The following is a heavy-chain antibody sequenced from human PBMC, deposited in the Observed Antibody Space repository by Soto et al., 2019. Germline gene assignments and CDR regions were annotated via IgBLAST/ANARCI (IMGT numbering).Heavy chain of an antibody. CDR1: GFTFSSYA. V-gene: IGHV3-23*01. CDR2: ISGSGGST. Sequence: GGSLRLSCAASGFTFSSYAMSWVRQAPGKGLEWVSAISGSGGSTYYADSVKGRFTISRDNPKNTLYLQMNSLRAEDTAVYYCAKGTSKWELLKTFDYWGQGTLVTVSS. J-gene: IGHJ4*02. CDR3: AKGTSKWELLKTFDY. D-gene: IGHD1-26*01.